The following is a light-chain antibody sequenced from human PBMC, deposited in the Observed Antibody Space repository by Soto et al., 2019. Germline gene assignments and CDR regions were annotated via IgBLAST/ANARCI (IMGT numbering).Light chain of an antibody. CDR3: SSSASSSSLV. J-gene: IGLJ3*02. V-gene: IGLV2-14*01. CDR2: EVR. CDR1: SSDVGVYQY. Sequence: QSALTQPASVSGSPGQSITISCTGSSSDVGVYQYVSWYQQHPGKAPRLMIYEVRNRPSGVSNRFSGSKSGNTASLNISGLQAEDEADYYCSSSASSSSLVFGGGTKDTVL.